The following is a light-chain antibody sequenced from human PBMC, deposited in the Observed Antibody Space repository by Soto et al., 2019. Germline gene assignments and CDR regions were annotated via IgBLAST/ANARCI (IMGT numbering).Light chain of an antibody. J-gene: IGLJ2*01. CDR1: SSNIGAGYD. V-gene: IGLV1-40*01. Sequence: QSVLTQPPSVSGAPGQRVTISCTGSSSNIGAGYDVHWYQQLPGTAPKLLVHGNNDRPSGVPDRFSASKSGTSASLAITGPQVEDEAVYYPQTFDSRLRGWAFAGGPKVPVL. CDR2: GNN. CDR3: QTFDSRLRGWA.